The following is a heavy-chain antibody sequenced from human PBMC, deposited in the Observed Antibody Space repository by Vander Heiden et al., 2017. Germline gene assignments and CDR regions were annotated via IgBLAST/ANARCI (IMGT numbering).Heavy chain of an antibody. CDR2: ISGSGGST. D-gene: IGHD5-18*01. Sequence: EVQLLESGGGLVQPGGSLRLSCAASGFTFSSYAMSWVRQAPGKGLEWVSAISGSGGSTYYADSVKGRFTISRDNSKNTLYLQMNSLRAEDTAVYYCAKITGRGYSYGTAFDYWGQGTLVTVSS. CDR3: AKITGRGYSYGTAFDY. CDR1: GFTFSSYA. J-gene: IGHJ4*02. V-gene: IGHV3-23*01.